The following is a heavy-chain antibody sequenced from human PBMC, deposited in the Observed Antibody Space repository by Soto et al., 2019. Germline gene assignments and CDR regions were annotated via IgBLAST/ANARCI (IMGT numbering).Heavy chain of an antibody. CDR1: GGSISSGGYY. CDR3: ASHTYGDSTFWYFDL. J-gene: IGHJ2*01. V-gene: IGHV4-31*03. D-gene: IGHD4-17*01. Sequence: QVQLQESGPGLVKPSQTLSLTCTVSGGSISSGGYYWSWIRQHPGKGLEWIGYIYYSGSTYYNPSIKSRVTISVDTSKNQFSLKLSSVTAADTAVYYCASHTYGDSTFWYFDLWGRGTLVTVSS. CDR2: IYYSGST.